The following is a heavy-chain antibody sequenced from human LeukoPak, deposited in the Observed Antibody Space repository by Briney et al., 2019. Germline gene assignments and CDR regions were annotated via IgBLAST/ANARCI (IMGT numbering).Heavy chain of an antibody. CDR1: GFTFSRFG. V-gene: IGHV3-33*01. D-gene: IGHD3-22*01. CDR2: IWYDGSNQ. Sequence: PGGSLRLSCEASGFTFSRFGMHWVRHAPAKGLEWVAVIWYDGSNQDYADSVKGRFTISRDNSKNTLYLQVSRLRAEDTAVYYCARDRWYDGSGYIADFDYWGQGTLVTVS. CDR3: ARDRWYDGSGYIADFDY. J-gene: IGHJ4*02.